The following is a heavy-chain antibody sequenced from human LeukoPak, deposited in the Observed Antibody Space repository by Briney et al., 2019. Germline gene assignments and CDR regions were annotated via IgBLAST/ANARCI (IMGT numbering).Heavy chain of an antibody. J-gene: IGHJ3*02. V-gene: IGHV5-51*01. D-gene: IGHD3-22*01. CDR3: ASQLYYYDSSGYYAYDAFDI. Sequence: GESLKISCKGSGYSFTSYWIGWVRQMPGKGLEWMGIIYPGDSDTRYSPSFQGQVTISADKSISTAYLQWSSLRSEDTAVYYCASQLYYYDSSGYYAYDAFDIWGQGTMVTVSS. CDR2: IYPGDSDT. CDR1: GYSFTSYW.